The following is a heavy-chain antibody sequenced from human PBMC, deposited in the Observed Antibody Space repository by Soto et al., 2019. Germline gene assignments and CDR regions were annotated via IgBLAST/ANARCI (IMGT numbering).Heavy chain of an antibody. V-gene: IGHV1-69*13. D-gene: IGHD2-21*02. CDR2: IIPIFGTA. CDR1: GGTFSSYA. J-gene: IGHJ5*02. Sequence: ASVKVSCKASGGTFSSYAISWVRQAPGQGLEWMGGIIPIFGTANYAQKFQGRVTITADESTSTAYMELRSLRSEDTAVYYCARDNLHIVVVPAIPWFDPWGQGTLVTVSS. CDR3: ARDNLHIVVVPAIPWFDP.